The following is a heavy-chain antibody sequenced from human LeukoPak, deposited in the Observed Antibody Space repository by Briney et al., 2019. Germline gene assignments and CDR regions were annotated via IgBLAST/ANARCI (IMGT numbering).Heavy chain of an antibody. CDR3: ARRRSGSPDDAFDI. D-gene: IGHD1-26*01. Sequence: PGGSLRLSCAASGFSVTSNYMTWVRQAPGKGLDWISIFYSGGRTHYADSMKGRFVISRDNSKNTLYLQMNSLRTEDTAVYYCARRRSGSPDDAFDIWGRGTLVTVSS. CDR1: GFSVTSNY. CDR2: FYSGGRT. J-gene: IGHJ3*02. V-gene: IGHV3-53*01.